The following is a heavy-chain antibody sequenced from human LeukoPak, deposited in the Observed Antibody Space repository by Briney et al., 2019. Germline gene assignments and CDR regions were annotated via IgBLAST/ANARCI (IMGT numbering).Heavy chain of an antibody. CDR1: GFSFSDYT. J-gene: IGHJ3*02. CDR2: ISSRTNTM. CDR3: TTDLTMGGRGHAFDI. D-gene: IGHD1-14*01. Sequence: PGGSLRLSCATSGFSFSDYTMDWVRQAPGKGLEWISHISSRTNTMYYADSVKGRFTISRDNAKSSLYLQMNSLRADDTAVYYCTTDLTMGGRGHAFDIWGQGTMVTVSS. V-gene: IGHV3-48*01.